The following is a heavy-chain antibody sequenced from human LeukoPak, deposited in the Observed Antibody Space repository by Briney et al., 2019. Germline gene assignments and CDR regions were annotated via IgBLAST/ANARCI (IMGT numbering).Heavy chain of an antibody. D-gene: IGHD3-22*01. J-gene: IGHJ4*02. CDR1: GYTFPNYW. Sequence: GESLKISCKGSGYTFPNYWIGWVRQKPGKGLEWMGIIYPGDSNTRYSPSFQGQVTISADKSISTAYLQWSSLKASDTAMYYCARFAYGSDYFPGHYWGQVTLVTVSS. CDR2: IYPGDSNT. CDR3: ARFAYGSDYFPGHY. V-gene: IGHV5-51*01.